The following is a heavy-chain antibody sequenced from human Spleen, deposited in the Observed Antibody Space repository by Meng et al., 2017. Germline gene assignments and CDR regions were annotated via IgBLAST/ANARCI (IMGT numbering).Heavy chain of an antibody. CDR3: ASRDDFLTGADY. CDR1: GYTFTGYY. J-gene: IGHJ4*02. CDR2: INPNSGGT. Sequence: ASVKVSCKASGYTFTGYYMHWVRQAPGQGLEWMGWINPNSGGTNYAQKFQGRVTMTRDTSISTAYMELSSLRSEDTAMYYCASRDDFLTGADYWGQGSLVTVSS. D-gene: IGHD3-9*01. V-gene: IGHV1-2*02.